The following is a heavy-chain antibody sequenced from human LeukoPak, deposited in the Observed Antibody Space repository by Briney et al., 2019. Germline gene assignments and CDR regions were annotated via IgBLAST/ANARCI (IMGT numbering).Heavy chain of an antibody. CDR3: ARASSSGWYLNTPPNYYYYYMDV. Sequence: SETLSLTCTVSGGSISSHYWSWIRQPPGKGLEWIGYIYYSGSTNYNPSLKSRVTISVDTSKNQFSLKLSSVTAADTAVYYCARASSSGWYLNTPPNYYYYYMDVWGKGTTVTVSS. D-gene: IGHD6-19*01. V-gene: IGHV4-59*11. CDR1: GGSISSHY. CDR2: IYYSGST. J-gene: IGHJ6*03.